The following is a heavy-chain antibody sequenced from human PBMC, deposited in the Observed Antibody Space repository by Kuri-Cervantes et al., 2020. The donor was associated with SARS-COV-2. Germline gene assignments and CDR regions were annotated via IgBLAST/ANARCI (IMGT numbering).Heavy chain of an antibody. CDR3: VKGSAASRPYYFDS. D-gene: IGHD3-10*01. V-gene: IGHV3-23*01. J-gene: IGHJ4*02. Sequence: GESLKISCAASGITFSSYAMSWVRQAPGKGLDWVSAITDDGGSTYHADSVKGRFTISRDNSKTTLFLQMNSLRAEDTAVYHCVKGSAASRPYYFDSWGQGTLVTVSS. CDR2: ITDDGGST. CDR1: GITFSSYA.